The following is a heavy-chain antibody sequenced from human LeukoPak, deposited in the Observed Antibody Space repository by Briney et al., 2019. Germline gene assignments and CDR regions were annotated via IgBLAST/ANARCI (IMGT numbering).Heavy chain of an antibody. CDR3: ARAQRYCAGTSCYAPVAY. D-gene: IGHD2-2*01. V-gene: IGHV1-8*01. CDR1: GYTSTSYD. J-gene: IGHJ4*02. CDR2: MNPNSGNT. Sequence: ASVKVSCKASGYTSTSYDINWVRQATGQGLEWMGWMNPNSGNTDYAPKFQGRVTMTRNTSITTAYMELSSLRSEDTAVYYCARAQRYCAGTSCYAPVAYWGQGTLVTVSS.